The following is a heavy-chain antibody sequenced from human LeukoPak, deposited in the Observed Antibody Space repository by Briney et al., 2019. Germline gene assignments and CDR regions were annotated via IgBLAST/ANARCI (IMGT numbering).Heavy chain of an antibody. J-gene: IGHJ3*02. D-gene: IGHD5-18*01. CDR3: ARDFEPDTAMVHAFDI. CDR2: IIPIFGTA. Sequence: ASVKVCCKASGGTFSSYAISWVRQAPGQGLEWMGGIIPIFGTANYAQKFQGRVTITTAESTSTAYMELSSLRSEDTAVYYCARDFEPDTAMVHAFDIWGQGTMVTVSS. V-gene: IGHV1-69*05. CDR1: GGTFSSYA.